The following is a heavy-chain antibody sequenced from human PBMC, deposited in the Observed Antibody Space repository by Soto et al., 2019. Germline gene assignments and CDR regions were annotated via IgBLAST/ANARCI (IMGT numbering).Heavy chain of an antibody. J-gene: IGHJ4*02. CDR2: INPNSGGT. CDR1: GYTFTGYY. D-gene: IGHD3-10*01. CDR3: ARAPWFGEFYDY. V-gene: IGHV1-2*02. Sequence: EASVKVSCKASGYTFTGYYMHWVRQAPGQGLEWMGWINPNSGGTNYAQKFQGRVTMTRDTSISTAYMELSRLRSDDTAVYYCARAPWFGEFYDYWGQGTLVTVSS.